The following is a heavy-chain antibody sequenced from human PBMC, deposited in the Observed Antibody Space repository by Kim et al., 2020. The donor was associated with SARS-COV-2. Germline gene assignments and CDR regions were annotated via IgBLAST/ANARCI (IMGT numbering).Heavy chain of an antibody. V-gene: IGHV3-66*02. Sequence: GGSLRLSCAASGFTVSSNYMSWVRQAPGKGLEWVSVIYSGGSTYYADSVKGRFTISRDNSKNTLYLQMNSLRAEDTAVYYCARESDYGDYYRFDYWGQGTLVTVSS. D-gene: IGHD4-17*01. CDR2: IYSGGST. CDR1: GFTVSSNY. J-gene: IGHJ4*02. CDR3: ARESDYGDYYRFDY.